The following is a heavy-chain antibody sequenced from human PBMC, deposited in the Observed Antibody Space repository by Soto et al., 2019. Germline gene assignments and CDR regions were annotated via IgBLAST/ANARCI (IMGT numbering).Heavy chain of an antibody. J-gene: IGHJ6*03. V-gene: IGHV5-51*01. CDR2: IYPGDSDT. CDR1: GYSFTSYW. CDR3: ARHSVHSNYPYYYYYMDV. D-gene: IGHD4-4*01. Sequence: EVQLVQSGAEVKKPGESLKISCKGSGYSFTSYWIGWVRQMPGKGLEWMGIIYPGDSDTRYSPSFQGQVTISADKSISTAYLQWSSLKGSDTAMYYCARHSVHSNYPYYYYYMDVWGKGTTVTVSS.